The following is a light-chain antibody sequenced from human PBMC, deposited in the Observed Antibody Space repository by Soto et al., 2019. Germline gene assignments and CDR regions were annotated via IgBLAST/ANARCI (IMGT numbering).Light chain of an antibody. CDR3: QQHGSSPPSWT. Sequence: EIVLTQSPGTLSLSPGERATLFCRVSQIVSSSYLAWYQQKPGQAPRLLIYGASSRATGIPDRFSGSGSGTDFTLPISRLEPEDFAGYYCQQHGSSPPSWTFGQGTKVEI. CDR2: GAS. CDR1: QIVSSSY. V-gene: IGKV3-20*01. J-gene: IGKJ1*01.